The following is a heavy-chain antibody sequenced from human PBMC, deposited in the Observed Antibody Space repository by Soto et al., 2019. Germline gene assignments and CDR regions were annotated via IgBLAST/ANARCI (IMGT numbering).Heavy chain of an antibody. D-gene: IGHD3-3*01. V-gene: IGHV3-23*01. CDR1: GFTFSSYA. J-gene: IGHJ4*02. CDR3: AKDTTIWSGYTADYYFDY. CDR2: ISGSDGST. Sequence: GGSLRLSCAASGFTFSSYAMSWVRQAPGKGLEWVSAISGSDGSTYYADSVKGRFTISRDNSKNTLYLQMNSLRAEDTAIYYCAKDTTIWSGYTADYYFDYWGQGTLVTVSS.